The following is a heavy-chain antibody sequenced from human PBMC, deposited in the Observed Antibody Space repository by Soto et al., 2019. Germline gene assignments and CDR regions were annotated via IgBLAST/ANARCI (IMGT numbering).Heavy chain of an antibody. CDR1: VYTFTSYG. V-gene: IGHV1-18*04. D-gene: IGHD6-19*01. Sequence: XSVKVSCTASVYTFTSYGIRLVRQAPGQGLEWMGWISAYNGNTNYAQKLQGRVTMTTDTSTSTAYMELRSMRSDDTAVYYCARSSGWILDFQNWGQGTLVTVSS. CDR3: ARSSGWILDFQN. J-gene: IGHJ1*01. CDR2: ISAYNGNT.